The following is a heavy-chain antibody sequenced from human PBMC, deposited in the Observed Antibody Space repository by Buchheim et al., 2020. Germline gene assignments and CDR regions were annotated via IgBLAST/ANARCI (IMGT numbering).Heavy chain of an antibody. V-gene: IGHV1-69*15. D-gene: IGHD1-1*01. CDR1: GGTFSTYA. Sequence: QVQLVQSGAEVKKPGSSVKVSCKASGGTFSTYAVSWLRQAPGQGLQWMGRIIPILGTSDYAQALQGRVTITADAATGTAYMELSSLRSEDTAVYYCARHQGETVDPIFFDSWGQGTL. CDR2: IIPILGTS. J-gene: IGHJ4*02. CDR3: ARHQGETVDPIFFDS.